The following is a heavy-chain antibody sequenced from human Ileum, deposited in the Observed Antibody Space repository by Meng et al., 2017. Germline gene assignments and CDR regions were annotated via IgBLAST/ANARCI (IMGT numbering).Heavy chain of an antibody. D-gene: IGHD2/OR15-2a*01. J-gene: IGHJ4*02. V-gene: IGHV4-4*02. CDR3: ATNKNKKIDY. CDR1: GDSINSSNW. CDR2: IFHTGST. Sequence: HGQLQGSGPGLVEPSGTLSLTCVVSGDSINSSNWWNWVRQPPGKGLEWIGEIFHTGSTNYNPSLKSRVTISADKSKNQFSLNLSSVTAADTAVYYCATNKNKKIDYWGQGTLVTVSS.